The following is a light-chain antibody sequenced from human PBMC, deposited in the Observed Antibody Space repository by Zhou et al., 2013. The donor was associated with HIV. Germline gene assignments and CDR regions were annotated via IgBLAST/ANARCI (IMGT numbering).Light chain of an antibody. CDR2: KAS. V-gene: IGKV1-5*03. CDR1: QSISSW. CDR3: QQYNSHLYS. Sequence: DIQMTQSPSTLSAPVGDRVTITCRASQSISSWLAWYQQKPGKAPKLLIYKASSLESGVPSRFSGSGSGTEFTLTISSLQPDDFASYYCQQYNSHLYSFGQGTKLEIK. J-gene: IGKJ2*03.